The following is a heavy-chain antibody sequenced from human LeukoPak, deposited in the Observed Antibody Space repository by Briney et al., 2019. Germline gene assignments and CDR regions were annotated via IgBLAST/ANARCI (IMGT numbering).Heavy chain of an antibody. D-gene: IGHD6-13*01. Sequence: SETLSLTCTVSGGSIRSYYWSWIRQPPGKGLEWIGHIYYSGSTNYNPSLMSRVTISVDTSKNQFSLKLSSVTAADTAVYYCARDSSGTPGAFDIWGQGTMVTVSS. J-gene: IGHJ3*02. V-gene: IGHV4-59*01. CDR1: GGSIRSYY. CDR2: IYYSGST. CDR3: ARDSSGTPGAFDI.